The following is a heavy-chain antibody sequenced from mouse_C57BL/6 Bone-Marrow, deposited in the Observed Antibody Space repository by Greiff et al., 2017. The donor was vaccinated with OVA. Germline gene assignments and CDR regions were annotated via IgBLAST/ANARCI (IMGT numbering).Heavy chain of an antibody. Sequence: QVQLQQSGAELVRPGASVTLSCKASGYTFTDYEMHWVKQTPVHGLEWIGAIDPEAGGTAYNQKFKGKAILTADKSSSTAYMELRSLTSEDSAVYYCTRGGYYYGSLDYWGQGTTLTVSS. CDR2: IDPEAGGT. J-gene: IGHJ2*01. CDR3: TRGGYYYGSLDY. D-gene: IGHD1-1*01. V-gene: IGHV1-15*01. CDR1: GYTFTDYE.